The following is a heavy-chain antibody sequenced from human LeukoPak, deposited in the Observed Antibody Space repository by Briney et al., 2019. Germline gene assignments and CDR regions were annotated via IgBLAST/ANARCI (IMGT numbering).Heavy chain of an antibody. D-gene: IGHD3-3*01. CDR3: ARERDFWSGYHYYMDV. CDR2: IIPIFGTA. V-gene: IGHV1-69*06. Sequence: SVKVSCKASGYSITNYAILWVRQAPGQGLEWMGGIIPIFGTANFAQKFQGRVTITADKSTTTAYMEVSSLRSEDTAVYYCARERDFWSGYHYYMDVWGKGTTVTVSS. J-gene: IGHJ6*03. CDR1: GYSITNYA.